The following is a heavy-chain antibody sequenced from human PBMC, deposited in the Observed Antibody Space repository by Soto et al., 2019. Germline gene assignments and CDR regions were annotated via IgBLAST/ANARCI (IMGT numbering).Heavy chain of an antibody. CDR1: GFTFSSYA. D-gene: IGHD1-1*01. CDR2: ISYDGSNK. CDR3: ARGRYPLDY. Sequence: QVQLVESGGGVVQPGRSLRLSCAASGFTFSSYAMRWVRQAPGKGLEWVAVISYDGSNKYYADSVKGRFTISRDNSKNTLYLQMNSLRAEDTAVYYCARGRYPLDYWGQGTLVTVSS. J-gene: IGHJ4*02. V-gene: IGHV3-30-3*01.